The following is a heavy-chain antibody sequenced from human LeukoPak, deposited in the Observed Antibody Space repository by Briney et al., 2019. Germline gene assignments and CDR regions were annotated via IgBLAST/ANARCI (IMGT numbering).Heavy chain of an antibody. J-gene: IGHJ4*02. CDR1: GFTFRSYS. D-gene: IGHD6-13*01. CDR2: ISSGSGTI. V-gene: IGHV3-48*01. Sequence: GRSLRLSCAASGFTFRSYSMNWVRQAPGKGLEWVSYISSGSGTIYYADSVKGRFTISRDNSKNTLYLQMNSLRAEDTAVYYCAKEQNSGIGAAGTLLWGQGTLVTVSS. CDR3: AKEQNSGIGAAGTLL.